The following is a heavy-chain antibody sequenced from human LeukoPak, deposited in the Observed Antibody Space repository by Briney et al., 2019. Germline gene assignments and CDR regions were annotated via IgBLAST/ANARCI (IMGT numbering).Heavy chain of an antibody. CDR3: AASLSSIAARRPPTY. J-gene: IGHJ4*02. CDR1: GGSISSSSYY. Sequence: PSETLSLTCTVSGGSISSSSYYWGWIRQPPGKGLEWIGSIYYSGSTYYNPSLKSRVTISVDTSKNQFSLKLSSVTAADTAVYYCAASLSSIAARRPPTYWGQGTLVTVSS. CDR2: IYYSGST. V-gene: IGHV4-39*07. D-gene: IGHD6-6*01.